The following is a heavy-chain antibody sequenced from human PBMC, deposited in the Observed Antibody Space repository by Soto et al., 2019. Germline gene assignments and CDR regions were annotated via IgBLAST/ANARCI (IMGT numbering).Heavy chain of an antibody. J-gene: IGHJ6*02. CDR3: TKSDCSSIECRLMDV. CDR2: ISGSGDRS. V-gene: IGHV3-23*01. Sequence: EVQLLESGGGLVQPGGSLRLSCAASGVTLRRHTMSWVRQAPGKGLEWVSGISGSGDRSYYADSVKGRFSISRDNSKNTLSLQMNSLRAEDTAIYFCTKSDCSSIECRLMDVWGQRTAVSVSS. CDR1: GVTLRRHT. D-gene: IGHD2-2*01.